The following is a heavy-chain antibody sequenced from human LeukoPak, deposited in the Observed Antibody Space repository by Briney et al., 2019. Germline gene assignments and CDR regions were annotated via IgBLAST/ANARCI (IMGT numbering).Heavy chain of an antibody. V-gene: IGHV3-9*01. CDR1: GFTFDDYA. CDR3: AKVAEGFDP. CDR2: ISWNSGSI. J-gene: IGHJ5*02. Sequence: PGGSLRLSCAASGFTFDDYAMHWARQAPGKGLEWVSGISWNSGSIGYADSVKGRFTISRDNAKNSLYLRMNSLRAEDTALYYCAKVAEGFDPWGQGTLVTVSS.